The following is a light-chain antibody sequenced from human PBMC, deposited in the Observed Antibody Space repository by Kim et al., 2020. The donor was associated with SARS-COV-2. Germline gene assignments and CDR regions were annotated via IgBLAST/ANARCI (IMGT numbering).Light chain of an antibody. CDR3: HQYGTSPLYS. V-gene: IGKV3-20*01. CDR1: QIISNSY. Sequence: EVVLTQSPGTLSLSPGDRATLSCRASQIISNSYLAWYQQKPGQAPRLLICGASNRATGIPDRFSGSGSGTDFTLTISRLEPEDFAVYYCHQYGTSPLYSFGQGTKLEI. CDR2: GAS. J-gene: IGKJ2*01.